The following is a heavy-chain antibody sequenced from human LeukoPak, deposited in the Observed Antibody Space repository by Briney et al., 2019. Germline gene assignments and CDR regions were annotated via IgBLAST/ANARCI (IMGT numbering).Heavy chain of an antibody. CDR3: ARDRSVSGYYYGMDV. V-gene: IGHV4-30-4*01. CDR2: IYYSGST. D-gene: IGHD3-10*01. J-gene: IGHJ6*04. CDR1: GGSISSGDYY. Sequence: PSETLSLTCTVSGGSISSGDYYRSWIRQPPGKGLGWIGYIYYSGSTYYNPSLKSRVTISVDTSKNQFSLKLSSVTAADTAVYYCARDRSVSGYYYGMDVWGKGTTVTVSS.